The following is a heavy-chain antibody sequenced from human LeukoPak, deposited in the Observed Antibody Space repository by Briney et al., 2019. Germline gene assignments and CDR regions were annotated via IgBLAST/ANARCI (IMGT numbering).Heavy chain of an antibody. Sequence: SETLSLTCTVSGGSISSDYWSWIRQPPGKRLEWIGYVYYRGSTNYNPSLKSRVTISVDTSKNQFSLKLSSVTAADTAVYYCAGGPNNYYFDYWGQGTLVTVSS. V-gene: IGHV4-59*01. D-gene: IGHD1/OR15-1a*01. J-gene: IGHJ4*02. CDR1: GGSISSDY. CDR2: VYYRGST. CDR3: AGGPNNYYFDY.